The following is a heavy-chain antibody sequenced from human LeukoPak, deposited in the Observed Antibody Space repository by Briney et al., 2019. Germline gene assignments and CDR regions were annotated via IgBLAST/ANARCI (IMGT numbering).Heavy chain of an antibody. CDR1: GFTFDTYG. CDR2: ITGGSNTI. J-gene: IGHJ4*02. D-gene: IGHD2-15*01. Sequence: GGSLRLSCAASGFTFDTYGMNWVRQAPGKGLEWVSFITGGSNTIYYADSAKGRFTISRDNAKNSLYLQMNSLRVEDTAVYYYARDRMGGSFDYWGQGTLVTVSS. CDR3: ARDRMGGSFDY. V-gene: IGHV3-48*01.